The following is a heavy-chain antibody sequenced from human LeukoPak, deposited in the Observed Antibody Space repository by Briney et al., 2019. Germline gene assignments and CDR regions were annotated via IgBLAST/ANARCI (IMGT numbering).Heavy chain of an antibody. CDR3: ARVMRGSGWPDY. Sequence: PGGSLRLSCAASGFTFSSYSMNWVRQAPGKGLEWVSSISSSSSYIYYADSVKGRFTISRDNAKNSLYLQMNSLRAEDTAVYYCARVMRGSGWPDYRGQGTLVTVSS. CDR1: GFTFSSYS. D-gene: IGHD1-26*01. V-gene: IGHV3-21*01. J-gene: IGHJ4*02. CDR2: ISSSSSYI.